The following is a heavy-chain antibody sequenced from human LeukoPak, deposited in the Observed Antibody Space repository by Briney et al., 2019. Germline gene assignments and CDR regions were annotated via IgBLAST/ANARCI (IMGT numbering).Heavy chain of an antibody. CDR1: GFTFSDYY. V-gene: IGHV3-30*02. CDR3: AKGAAAGKQYFQH. Sequence: GGSLRLSCAASGFTFSDYYMSWIRQAPGKGLEWVAFIRYDGSNKYYADSVKGRFTISRDNSKNTLYLQMNSLRAEDTALYYCAKGAAAGKQYFQHWGQGTLVTVSS. J-gene: IGHJ1*01. D-gene: IGHD6-13*01. CDR2: IRYDGSNK.